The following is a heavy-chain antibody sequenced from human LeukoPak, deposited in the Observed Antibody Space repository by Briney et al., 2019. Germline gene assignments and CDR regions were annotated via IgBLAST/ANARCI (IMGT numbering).Heavy chain of an antibody. Sequence: PGGSLRLSCAASGFTFSSYTMNWVSQAPGEGLEWVSYISSSSSIIYYADSVKGRFTISRDSAKNSLYLQMNSLRDEDTAEYYCASQDYGFENWGQGTLVTVSS. CDR2: ISSSSSII. CDR1: GFTFSSYT. J-gene: IGHJ4*02. D-gene: IGHD4/OR15-4a*01. V-gene: IGHV3-48*02. CDR3: ASQDYGFEN.